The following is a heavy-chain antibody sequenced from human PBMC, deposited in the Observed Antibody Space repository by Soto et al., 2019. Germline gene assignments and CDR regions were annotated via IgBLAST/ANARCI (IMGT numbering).Heavy chain of an antibody. CDR2: IFYSGST. CDR3: ARLHSSGINWFDP. D-gene: IGHD6-19*01. Sequence: QFHLQESGPGLVKPSETLSLTCTVSDGSISSSDYYWGWVRQPPGKGLEWIGTIFYSGSTYYSPSLKSRVTISVDTSKNQFSLKLSSVTAADTALYYCARLHSSGINWFDPWGQGTLVTVSS. V-gene: IGHV4-39*01. CDR1: DGSISSSDYY. J-gene: IGHJ5*02.